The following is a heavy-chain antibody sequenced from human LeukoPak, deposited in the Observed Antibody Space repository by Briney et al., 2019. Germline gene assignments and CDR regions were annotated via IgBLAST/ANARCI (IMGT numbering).Heavy chain of an antibody. CDR2: FSGSGGNT. D-gene: IGHD3-10*01. V-gene: IGHV3-23*01. CDR1: GFIFRSYA. CDR3: AKDRGAQGFYYFDY. Sequence: GGSLRLSCAASGFIFRSYAMSWVRRAPGKGLEWVSAFSGSGGNTYYADSVKGRFTISRDNSKNTLYLQMNSLRAEDTAVYYCAKDRGAQGFYYFDYWGQGTLVTVSS. J-gene: IGHJ4*02.